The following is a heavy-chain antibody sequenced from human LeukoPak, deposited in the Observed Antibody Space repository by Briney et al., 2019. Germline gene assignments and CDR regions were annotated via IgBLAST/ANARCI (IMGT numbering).Heavy chain of an antibody. D-gene: IGHD5-12*01. CDR2: ISTHNGKT. J-gene: IGHJ4*02. V-gene: IGHV1-18*03. CDR1: GYPFSTYG. CDR3: ARDVGTTHFDF. Sequence: ASVKVSCKASGYPFSTYGISWVRQAPGQGLQWMAWISTHNGKTDYAQNFQDRVTVTRDTSTSTVYTELRSLRSDDMAVYFCARDVGTTHFDFWGQGTLVTVSS.